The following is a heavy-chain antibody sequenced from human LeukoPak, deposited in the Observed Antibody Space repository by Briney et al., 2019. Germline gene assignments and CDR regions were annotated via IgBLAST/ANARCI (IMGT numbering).Heavy chain of an antibody. D-gene: IGHD3-10*01. CDR1: GFTFSSYS. V-gene: IGHV3-48*01. Sequence: GGSLRLSCAASGFTFSSYSMNWVRQAPGKGLEWVSYISSSSSTIYYADSVKGRFTISRDNSKNTLYLQMSSLRTEDTAVYYCAKERPGDRDYWGQGTLVTVSS. CDR3: AKERPGDRDY. J-gene: IGHJ4*02. CDR2: ISSSSSTI.